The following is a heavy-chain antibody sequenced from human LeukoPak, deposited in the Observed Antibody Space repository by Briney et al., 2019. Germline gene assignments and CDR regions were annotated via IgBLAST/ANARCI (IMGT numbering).Heavy chain of an antibody. J-gene: IGHJ5*02. CDR2: IYYSGST. D-gene: IGHD3-16*01. V-gene: IGHV4-31*03. Sequence: SETLSLTCTVSGGSISSGGYYWSWIRQHPGKGLEWIGYIYYSGSTYYNPSLKSRFTISVDTSKNQFSLKLSSVTAADTAVYYCARAHDYVWGSYPKKNWFDPWGQGTLVTVSS. CDR3: ARAHDYVWGSYPKKNWFDP. CDR1: GGSISSGGYY.